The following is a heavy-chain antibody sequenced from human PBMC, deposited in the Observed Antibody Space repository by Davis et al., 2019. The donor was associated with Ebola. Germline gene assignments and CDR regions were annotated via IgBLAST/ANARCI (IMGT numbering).Heavy chain of an antibody. Sequence: SGPTLVKPTQTLTLTCTVSGFSLSTAGICVIWVRQPPAKALEWLARIDWDDDTYYSTSLKTRLTISKDTSKNRVVLTMTNMDPADTATYYCARLTGAYRDNAIEMWGQGTMVTVSS. CDR3: ARLTGAYRDNAIEM. CDR2: IDWDDDT. V-gene: IGHV2-70*11. J-gene: IGHJ3*02. D-gene: IGHD1-14*01. CDR1: GFSLSTAGIC.